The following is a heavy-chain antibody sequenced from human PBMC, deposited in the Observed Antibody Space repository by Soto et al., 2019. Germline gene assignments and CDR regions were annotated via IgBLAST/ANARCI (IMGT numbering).Heavy chain of an antibody. CDR3: AVQQKLQWVNY. V-gene: IGHV5-51*01. Sequence: GESLKISCKGSGYSFFGYWIGWVRQMPGKGLEWMGIIYPDDSDTRYSPPFQEGQVTISADKSISTAYLQWSSLEASDTAMYYCAVQQKLQWVNYWGQGTQVTVSS. D-gene: IGHD6-6*01. J-gene: IGHJ4*02. CDR2: IYPDDSDT. CDR1: GYSFFGYW.